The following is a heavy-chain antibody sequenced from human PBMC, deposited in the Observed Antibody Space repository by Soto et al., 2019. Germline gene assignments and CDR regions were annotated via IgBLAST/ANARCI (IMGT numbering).Heavy chain of an antibody. CDR2: IKQDGSEK. D-gene: IGHD3-10*01. Sequence: GGSLRLSCAAPGFTFSSYWMSWVRQAPGKGLEWVANIKQDGSEKYYVDSVKGRFTISRDNAKNSLYLQMNSLRAEDTAVYYCARDAMVRGVIRHYYYYYMDVWGKGTTVTVSS. V-gene: IGHV3-7*01. CDR3: ARDAMVRGVIRHYYYYYMDV. CDR1: GFTFSSYW. J-gene: IGHJ6*03.